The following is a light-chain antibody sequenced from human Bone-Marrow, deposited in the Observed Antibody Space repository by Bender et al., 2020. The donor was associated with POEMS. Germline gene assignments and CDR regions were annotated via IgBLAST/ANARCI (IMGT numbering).Light chain of an antibody. CDR2: EVS. CDR3: CSYGGNYDWV. V-gene: IGLV2-8*01. CDR1: SSDVGGYNH. Sequence: QSALAQPPSVSGSPGQSVTIYCAGTSSDVGGYNHVSWYQQHPGKAPKLMIYEVSERPSGVPDRFSGSKSGNTASLTVSGLQAEDEADYYCCSYGGNYDWVFGGGTKLTVL. J-gene: IGLJ3*02.